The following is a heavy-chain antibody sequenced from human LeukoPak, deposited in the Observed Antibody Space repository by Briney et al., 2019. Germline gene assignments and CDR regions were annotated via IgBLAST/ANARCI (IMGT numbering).Heavy chain of an antibody. D-gene: IGHD5-12*01. J-gene: IGHJ4*02. Sequence: PGGSLRLSCAASGFTFSDYEMNWVRQAPGKGLEWVSYISSTDNTIYYADSVRGRFTISRDNAKNSLYLQMNSLRAEDTAVYYCAREADTGYNFDYWGQGTLVTVSS. CDR1: GFTFSDYE. V-gene: IGHV3-48*03. CDR3: AREADTGYNFDY. CDR2: ISSTDNTI.